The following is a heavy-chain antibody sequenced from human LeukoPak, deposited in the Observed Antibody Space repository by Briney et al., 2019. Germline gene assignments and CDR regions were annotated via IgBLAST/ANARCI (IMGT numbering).Heavy chain of an antibody. Sequence: QSGGSLRLSCAASGLAFSSYAMHWVRQAPGKGLEWVAVISHDGNTAYYVDSVKGRFTISRDNSKNTMYLQMNSLRAEDTAMYYCARDLYGDTHWGQGTLVTVSS. CDR2: ISHDGNTA. CDR3: ARDLYGDTH. D-gene: IGHD4-17*01. J-gene: IGHJ1*01. V-gene: IGHV3-30*04. CDR1: GLAFSSYA.